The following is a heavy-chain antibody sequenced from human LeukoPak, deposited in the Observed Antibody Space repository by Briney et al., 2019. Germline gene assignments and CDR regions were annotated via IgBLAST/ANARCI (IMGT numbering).Heavy chain of an antibody. CDR2: ISYDGSNK. J-gene: IGHJ4*02. Sequence: GGSLRLSCAASGFTFSSYAMHWVRQAPGRGLEWVAVISYDGSNKYYADSVKGRFTNSRDNSKNTLYLQMNSLRAEDTAVYYCARDRIPVLRFLEWSKGVDWGQGTLVTVSS. V-gene: IGHV3-30-3*01. CDR1: GFTFSSYA. CDR3: ARDRIPVLRFLEWSKGVD. D-gene: IGHD3-3*01.